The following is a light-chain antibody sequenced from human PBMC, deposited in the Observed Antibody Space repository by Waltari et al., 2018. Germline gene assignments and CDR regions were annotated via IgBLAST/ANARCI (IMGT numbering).Light chain of an antibody. V-gene: IGKV4-1*01. J-gene: IGKJ4*01. CDR1: QSVLSSSNNKNY. CDR2: WAS. Sequence: DIVMTQSPDSLAVSLGERATINCKSSQSVLSSSNNKNYLAWDQQKPGPPPKLLIYWASTRESGVPERFSGSGSGTHFTLAIASLQAEDVAVYYCQQYYSIPLTFGGGTRMEIK. CDR3: QQYYSIPLT.